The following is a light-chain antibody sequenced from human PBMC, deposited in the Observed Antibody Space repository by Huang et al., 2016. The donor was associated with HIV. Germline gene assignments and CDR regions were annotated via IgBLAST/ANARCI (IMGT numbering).Light chain of an antibody. CDR2: DAS. J-gene: IGKJ2*01. CDR1: QDIRNY. CDR3: QQYDDLYT. V-gene: IGKV1-33*01. Sequence: IQMTQSPSSLSASVGDRVTISCQASQDIRNYLNWYQQKPGKAPTLLIYDASNLETGVPSRCSGNGSGTDFTFTISSLQSEDIATYYCQQYDDLYTFGQGTKLEVK.